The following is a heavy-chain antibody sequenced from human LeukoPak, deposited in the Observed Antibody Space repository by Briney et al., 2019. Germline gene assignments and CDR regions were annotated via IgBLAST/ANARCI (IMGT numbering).Heavy chain of an antibody. CDR2: INTNTGNP. D-gene: IGHD3-10*01. Sequence: ASVKVSCKASGYTFTGYYMHWVRQAPGQGLEWMGWINTNTGNPTYAQGFTGRFVFSLDTSVSTAYLQISSLKAEDTAVYYCARRNYGSGGTNWFDPWGQGTLVTVSS. CDR1: GYTFTGYY. J-gene: IGHJ5*02. CDR3: ARRNYGSGGTNWFDP. V-gene: IGHV7-4-1*02.